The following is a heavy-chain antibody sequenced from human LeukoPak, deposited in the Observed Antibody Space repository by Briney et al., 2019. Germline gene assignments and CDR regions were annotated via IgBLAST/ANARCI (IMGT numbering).Heavy chain of an antibody. D-gene: IGHD3-3*01. Sequence: GRSLRLSCAASGFTLSSYAMHWVRQAPGKGLEWVAVISYDGGEKYYADSVKGRFTISRDDAKNSLYLQMNSLRAEDTAVYYCASNSDRSGYYPHYYYFPMDVWGQGTTVTVSS. V-gene: IGHV3-30-3*01. CDR1: GFTLSSYA. CDR2: ISYDGGEK. J-gene: IGHJ6*02. CDR3: ASNSDRSGYYPHYYYFPMDV.